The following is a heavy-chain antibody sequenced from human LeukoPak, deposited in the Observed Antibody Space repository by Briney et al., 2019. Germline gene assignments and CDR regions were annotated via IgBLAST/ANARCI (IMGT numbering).Heavy chain of an antibody. CDR1: GFTFSDYS. Sequence: PGGSLRLSCAASGFTFSDYSMNWVRQAPGKGLEWVSYISSSGSTIYYADSVKGRFTISRDNAKNSLYLQMNSLRAEDTAVYYCAGVIYSGSYYAFDYWGQGTLVTVSS. CDR3: AGVIYSGSYYAFDY. D-gene: IGHD1-26*01. CDR2: ISSSGSTI. J-gene: IGHJ4*02. V-gene: IGHV3-48*04.